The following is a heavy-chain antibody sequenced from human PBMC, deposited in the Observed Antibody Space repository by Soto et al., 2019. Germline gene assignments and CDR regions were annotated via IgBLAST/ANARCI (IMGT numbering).Heavy chain of an antibody. CDR3: ARVLRTERWYSSSWPTLNY. CDR2: MNPNSGNT. CDR1: GYTFTSYD. J-gene: IGHJ4*02. D-gene: IGHD6-13*01. V-gene: IGHV1-8*01. Sequence: ASVKVSCKASGYTFTSYDINWVRQATGQGLEWMGWMNPNSGNTGYAQKFQDRVTMTRNTSISTAYMELSSLRSEDTAVYYCARVLRTERWYSSSWPTLNYWGQGTLVTVSS.